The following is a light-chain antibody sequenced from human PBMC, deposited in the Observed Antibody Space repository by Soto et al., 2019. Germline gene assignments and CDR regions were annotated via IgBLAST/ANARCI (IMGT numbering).Light chain of an antibody. J-gene: IGKJ5*01. CDR1: QSISSW. CDR3: QQSYSTLSIT. Sequence: DIQMTQSPSTLSASVGDRVTITCRASQSISSWLAWYHQKPGKAPTLLIYDASSLQNRVPSRFSGSGSGTDFTLTISNLQPEDFATYYCQQSYSTLSITFGQGTRLEI. V-gene: IGKV1-39*01. CDR2: DAS.